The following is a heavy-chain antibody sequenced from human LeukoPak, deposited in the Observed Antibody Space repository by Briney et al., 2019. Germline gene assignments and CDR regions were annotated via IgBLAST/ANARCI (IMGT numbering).Heavy chain of an antibody. V-gene: IGHV1-2*02. CDR3: ARNIGVGPNGDS. D-gene: IGHD6-19*01. J-gene: IGHJ4*02. CDR2: ISPNSGGT. Sequence: ASVKVSFKASGYTFTVYFIHWVRQAPGQGLEWMGWISPNSGGTNYAQKFQGRVTMTRDTSITTAYMELSRLTSDDTALYYCARNIGVGPNGDSWGQGTLVTVS. CDR1: GYTFTVYF.